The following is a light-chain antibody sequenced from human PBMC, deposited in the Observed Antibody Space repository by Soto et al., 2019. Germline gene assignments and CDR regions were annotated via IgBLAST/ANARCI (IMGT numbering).Light chain of an antibody. CDR2: DVR. CDR1: STDVGGYNF. CDR3: CSYGGSYTL. J-gene: IGLJ3*02. Sequence: QSALTQPRSVSGSPGQSVTISCTGTSTDVGGYNFVSWYQQHPGKVPKLMIYDVRQRPSGVPDRFSGSKSGNTASLTISGLQDEDEDDYYCCSYGGSYTLFGGGTKVTVL. V-gene: IGLV2-11*01.